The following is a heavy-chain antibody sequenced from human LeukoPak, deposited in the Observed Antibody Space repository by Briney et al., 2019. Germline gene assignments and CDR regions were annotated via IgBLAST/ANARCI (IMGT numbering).Heavy chain of an antibody. J-gene: IGHJ4*02. V-gene: IGHV1-8*02. CDR1: GYTFTSYG. CDR3: ARADPIADYGDYGVDDY. D-gene: IGHD4-17*01. CDR2: VNPNSGNT. Sequence: ASVKVSCKASGYTFTSYGISWVRQATGQGLEWMGWVNPNSGNTGYAQKFQGRVTMTRNTSISTAYMELSSLRSEDTAVYYCARADPIADYGDYGVDDYWGQGTLVTVSS.